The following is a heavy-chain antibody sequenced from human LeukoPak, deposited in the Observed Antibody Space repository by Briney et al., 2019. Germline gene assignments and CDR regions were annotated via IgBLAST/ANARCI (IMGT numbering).Heavy chain of an antibody. CDR3: ASRSSGYSDAFDI. J-gene: IGHJ3*02. V-gene: IGHV5-51*01. Sequence: GESLKISCKGSGYNFSRFWINWVRQMPGKGLEWMGVIYPDDSDTRYSPSFQGQVTISADKSFSTAYLHWSSLKASDTAMYYCASRSSGYSDAFDIWGQGTMVTVSS. CDR2: IYPDDSDT. D-gene: IGHD3-22*01. CDR1: GYNFSRFW.